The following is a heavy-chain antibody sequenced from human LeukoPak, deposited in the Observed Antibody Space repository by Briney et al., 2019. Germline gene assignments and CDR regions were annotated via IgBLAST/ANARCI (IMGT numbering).Heavy chain of an antibody. J-gene: IGHJ3*02. Sequence: GASVMVSCKTSVYTFTSYGISWVRQAPGQGLEWMGWISAYNGNTNYAQKVQGRVTMTTDTSTSTAYMELRSLRSDDTAVYYCARGLQENLAWLTAFSAFDIWGQGTMVTVSS. V-gene: IGHV1-18*01. CDR3: ARGLQENLAWLTAFSAFDI. CDR1: VYTFTSYG. D-gene: IGHD6-19*01. CDR2: ISAYNGNT.